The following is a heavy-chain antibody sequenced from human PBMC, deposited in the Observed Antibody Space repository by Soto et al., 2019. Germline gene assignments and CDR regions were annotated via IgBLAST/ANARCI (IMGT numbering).Heavy chain of an antibody. J-gene: IGHJ3*01. CDR2: IRSHVGST. D-gene: IGHD3-10*01. V-gene: IGHV3-64*01. CDR1: GFTFSIYA. CDR3: AGERERGGAFDV. Sequence: GGSLRLSCSASGFTFSIYAMHWCRPATRTGLESFSAIRSHVGSTYNATSVKSRFSISREDAKNTPYLQMASLRAEAMAVYYCAGERERGGAFDVWGQETMVSVAS.